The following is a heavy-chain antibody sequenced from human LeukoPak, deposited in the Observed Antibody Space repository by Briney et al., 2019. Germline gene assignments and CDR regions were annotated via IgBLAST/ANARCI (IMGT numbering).Heavy chain of an antibody. Sequence: GGSLRLSCAASGFTFSSYWMSWVRQAPGKGLEWVANIKQDGSEKYYVDSVKGRFTISRDNAKNSLYLQMNSLRAEDMAVYYCARYVLYGDSGKRGDPRFDYWGQGTLVTVSS. J-gene: IGHJ4*02. CDR2: IKQDGSEK. V-gene: IGHV3-7*01. CDR3: ARYVLYGDSGKRGDPRFDY. D-gene: IGHD4-17*01. CDR1: GFTFSSYW.